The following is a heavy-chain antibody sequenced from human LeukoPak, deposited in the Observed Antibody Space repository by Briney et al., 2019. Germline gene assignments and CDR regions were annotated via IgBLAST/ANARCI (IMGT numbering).Heavy chain of an antibody. CDR3: ARGSSSWYVGPPLDY. Sequence: ASVKVSCKASGYTFTGYYMHWVRQAPGQGFEWMGWINPNNGGTNYAQKFQGRVTMTRGTSISTAYMELSRLTSDDTAVYYCARGSSSWYVGPPLDYWGQGTLVTVSS. D-gene: IGHD6-13*01. J-gene: IGHJ4*02. V-gene: IGHV1-2*02. CDR2: INPNNGGT. CDR1: GYTFTGYY.